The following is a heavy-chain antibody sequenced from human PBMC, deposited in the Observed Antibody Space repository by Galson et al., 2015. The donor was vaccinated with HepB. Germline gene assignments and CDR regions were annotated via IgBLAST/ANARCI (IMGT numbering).Heavy chain of an antibody. Sequence: SLRLSCAASGFTFSSYSMNWVRLAPGKGLEWVSYISSSSSTIYYADSVKGRFTISRDNAKNSLYLQMNSLRAEDTAVYYCARDGVRGFGDGSGPNDYWGQGTLVTVSS. CDR2: ISSSSSTI. V-gene: IGHV3-48*01. J-gene: IGHJ4*02. D-gene: IGHD3-10*01. CDR3: ARDGVRGFGDGSGPNDY. CDR1: GFTFSSYS.